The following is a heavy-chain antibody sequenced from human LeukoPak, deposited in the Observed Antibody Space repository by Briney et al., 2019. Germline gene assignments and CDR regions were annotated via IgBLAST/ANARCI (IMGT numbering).Heavy chain of an antibody. J-gene: IGHJ4*02. D-gene: IGHD6-13*01. CDR3: ARRVYSSSWSYYFDY. Sequence: PSETVSLMCTVWGGSISSYYWSWIRQPPGKGLEGVGYIYCSGSTKYNPSLTSRVPISLATSKNQFSLKLSSVTPADTAVYYCARRVYSSSWSYYFDYWGQGTLVSVSS. CDR1: GGSISSYY. V-gene: IGHV4-59*01. CDR2: IYCSGST.